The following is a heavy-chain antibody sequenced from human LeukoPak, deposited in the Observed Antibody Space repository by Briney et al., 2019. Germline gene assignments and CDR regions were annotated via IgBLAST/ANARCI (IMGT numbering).Heavy chain of an antibody. D-gene: IGHD2-15*01. Sequence: SETLSLTCTVSGGSISSGDYYWSCIRQPPGTGLEWIGYIYYSGNTYYNPSLKSRVTISVDTSKNQFSLKLSSVTAADTAVYYCAKYVLGSSYFDYWGQGTLVTVSS. CDR3: AKYVLGSSYFDY. CDR1: GGSISSGDYY. CDR2: IYYSGNT. V-gene: IGHV4-30-4*08. J-gene: IGHJ4*02.